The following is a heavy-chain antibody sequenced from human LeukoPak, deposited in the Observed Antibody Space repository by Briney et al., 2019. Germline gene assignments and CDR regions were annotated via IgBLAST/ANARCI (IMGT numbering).Heavy chain of an antibody. CDR3: ARHRGTSDY. CDR2: INHSGST. J-gene: IGHJ4*02. V-gene: IGHV4-34*01. Sequence: SETLSPTCAVYGGSFSGYYLSWIRQPPGKGLEWIGEINHSGSTNYNSSLKSRVTISVDTSKNQFSLKLTSVTAADTAVYYCARHRGTSDYWGQGTLVTVSS. D-gene: IGHD3-16*01. CDR1: GGSFSGYY.